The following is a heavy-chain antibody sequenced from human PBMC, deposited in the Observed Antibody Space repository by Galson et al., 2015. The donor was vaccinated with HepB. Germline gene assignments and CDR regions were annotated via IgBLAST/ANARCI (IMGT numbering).Heavy chain of an antibody. CDR2: ITSSGRLT. Sequence: SMRLSCAASGFIFSSYNMNWVRQAPGKGLEWFSYITSSGRLTYYADSVRGLFTISRDNAKNSLYLQMNSLRIEDTAVYYCARPETPFYVDSSGYLDWCQGTLVTVSS. CDR3: ARPETPFYVDSSGYLD. CDR1: GFIFSSYN. J-gene: IGHJ4*01. V-gene: IGHV3-48*01. D-gene: IGHD3-22*01.